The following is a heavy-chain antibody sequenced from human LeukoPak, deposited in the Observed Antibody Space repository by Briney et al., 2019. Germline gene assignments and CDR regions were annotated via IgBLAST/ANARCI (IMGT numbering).Heavy chain of an antibody. CDR1: GFTFSSYG. CDR3: AKRVVGATTWGAFDI. Sequence: GGSLRLSCAASGFTFSSYGMHWVRQAPGKGLEWVAFIRHDGSNKYYADSVKGRFTISRDNSKNTLYLRMNSLRAEDTAVYYCAKRVVGATTWGAFDIWGQGTMVTVSS. D-gene: IGHD1-26*01. V-gene: IGHV3-30*02. CDR2: IRHDGSNK. J-gene: IGHJ3*02.